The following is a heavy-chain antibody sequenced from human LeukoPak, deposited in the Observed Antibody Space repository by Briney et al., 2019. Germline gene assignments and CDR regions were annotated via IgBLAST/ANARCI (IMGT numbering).Heavy chain of an antibody. D-gene: IGHD6-13*01. CDR1: GFTFNSYA. J-gene: IGHJ6*02. CDR2: ISDDANNK. Sequence: GGSLRLSCAASGFTFNSYAMHWVRQAPGKGLEWVAVISDDANNKYYPDSVKGRFAISRDNSKNTLYLQIKSLRAEDTAVFYCARDFRLAAAGAHYYYGLDVWGQGTTVTVSS. CDR3: ARDFRLAAAGAHYYYGLDV. V-gene: IGHV3-30*09.